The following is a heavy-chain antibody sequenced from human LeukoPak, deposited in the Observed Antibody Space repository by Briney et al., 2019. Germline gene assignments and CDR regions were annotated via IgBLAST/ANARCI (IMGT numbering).Heavy chain of an antibody. D-gene: IGHD3-22*01. CDR2: INHSGST. CDR3: ARHTLDSSGYQNAFDI. J-gene: IGHJ3*02. Sequence: TSETLSLTCAVYGGSFSGYYWSWIRQPPGKGLEWIGEINHSGSTNYNPSLKSRVTISVDTSKNQFSLKLSSVTAADTAVYWCARHTLDSSGYQNAFDIWGQGTKVTVSS. V-gene: IGHV4-34*01. CDR1: GGSFSGYY.